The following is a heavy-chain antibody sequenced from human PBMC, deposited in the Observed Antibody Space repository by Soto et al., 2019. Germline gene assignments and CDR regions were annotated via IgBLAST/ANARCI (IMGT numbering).Heavy chain of an antibody. CDR1: GGSFSGYY. J-gene: IGHJ4*02. CDR3: ARDRFGELSPLDY. D-gene: IGHD3-10*01. V-gene: IGHV4-34*01. Sequence: SETLSLTCAVYGGSFSGYYWSWIRQPPGKGLEWIGEINHSGSTNYNPSLKSRVTISVDTSKNQFSLKLSSVTAADTAVYYCARDRFGELSPLDYWGQGTLVTVSS. CDR2: INHSGST.